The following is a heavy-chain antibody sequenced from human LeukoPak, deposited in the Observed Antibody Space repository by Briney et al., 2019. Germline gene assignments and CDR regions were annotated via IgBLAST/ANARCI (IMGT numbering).Heavy chain of an antibody. CDR1: GGTFSSYA. CDR2: IIPIFGTA. Sequence: GPQLKVSCKASGGTFSSYAISWVRQAPGQGLEWMGGIIPIFGTASYAQKFQGRVTITADESTSTACMELSSLRSEDTAVYYCAREDCSSTSCYTMDDAFDIWGQGTMVTVSS. J-gene: IGHJ3*02. D-gene: IGHD2-2*02. V-gene: IGHV1-69*13. CDR3: AREDCSSTSCYTMDDAFDI.